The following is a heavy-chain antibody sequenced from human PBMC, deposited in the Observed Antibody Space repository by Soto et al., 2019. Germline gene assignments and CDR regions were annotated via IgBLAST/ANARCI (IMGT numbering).Heavy chain of an antibody. Sequence: GGSLRLSCAASGFTFSSYEMNWVRQAPGKGLEWVSYISSSGSTIYHADSVKGRFTISRDNAKNSLYLQMNSLRAEDTAVYYCARSDSSGYPDYWGQGTLVTVSS. CDR3: ARSDSSGYPDY. D-gene: IGHD3-22*01. CDR1: GFTFSSYE. CDR2: ISSSGSTI. J-gene: IGHJ4*02. V-gene: IGHV3-48*03.